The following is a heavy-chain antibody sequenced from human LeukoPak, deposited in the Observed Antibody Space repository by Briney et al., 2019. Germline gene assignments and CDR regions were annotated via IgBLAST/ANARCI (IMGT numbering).Heavy chain of an antibody. V-gene: IGHV4-59*08. CDR1: GGSISSYY. Sequence: SETLSLTCTVSGGSISSYYWSWIRQPPGKGLEWIGYIYYSGSTNYNPSLKSRVTISVDTSKNQFSLKLSSVTAADTAVYYCARRLRSYGSSGYYPDDAFDIWGQGTMVTVSS. CDR3: ARRLRSYGSSGYYPDDAFDI. D-gene: IGHD3-22*01. CDR2: IYYSGST. J-gene: IGHJ3*02.